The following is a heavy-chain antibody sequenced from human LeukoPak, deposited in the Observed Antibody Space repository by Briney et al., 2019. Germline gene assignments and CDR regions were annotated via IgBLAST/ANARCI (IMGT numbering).Heavy chain of an antibody. D-gene: IGHD5-18*01. J-gene: IGHJ6*03. CDR3: ARDPPGGYSYGRGYYYYYYMDV. CDR2: ISAYNGNT. CDR1: GYTFTSYG. V-gene: IGHV1-18*01. Sequence: ASVTVSCKASGYTFTSYGISWVRQAPGQGLGWMGWISAYNGNTNYAQKPQGRVTMTTDTSTSTAYMELRSLRSDDTAVYYCARDPPGGYSYGRGYYYYYYMDVWGKGTTVTVSS.